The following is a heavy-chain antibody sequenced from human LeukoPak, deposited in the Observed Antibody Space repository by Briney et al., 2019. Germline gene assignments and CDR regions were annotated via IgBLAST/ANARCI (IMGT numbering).Heavy chain of an antibody. J-gene: IGHJ6*03. Sequence: PSETLSLTCTVSGGSISSSSYYWGWIRQPPGKGLEWIGSIYYSGSTYYNPSLKSRVTISVDTSKNQFSLKLSSVTAADTAVYYCARERVSTATVYYYYYMDVWGKGTTVTVSS. CDR2: IYYSGST. D-gene: IGHD4-11*01. CDR1: GGSISSSSYY. CDR3: ARERVSTATVYYYYYMDV. V-gene: IGHV4-39*07.